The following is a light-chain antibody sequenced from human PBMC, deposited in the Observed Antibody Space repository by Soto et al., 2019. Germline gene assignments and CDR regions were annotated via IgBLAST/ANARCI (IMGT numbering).Light chain of an antibody. CDR1: QSVSSY. J-gene: IGKJ1*01. V-gene: IGKV3-20*01. CDR3: QQYGSSRT. Sequence: EIVLTQSPATLSLSPGERATLSCRASQSVSSYVAWVQQKPGQTPRLLIYGASSRATGIPDRFSGSGSGTDFTLTISRLEPEDFAVYYCQQYGSSRTFGQGTKVDIK. CDR2: GAS.